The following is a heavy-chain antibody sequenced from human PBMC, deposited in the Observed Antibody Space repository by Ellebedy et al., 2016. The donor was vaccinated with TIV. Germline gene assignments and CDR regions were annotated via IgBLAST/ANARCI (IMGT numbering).Heavy chain of an antibody. D-gene: IGHD6-19*01. V-gene: IGHV1-3*01. J-gene: IGHJ4*02. CDR1: GYTFTTYA. Sequence: ASVKVSCKASGYTFTTYAIHWVRQAPGQRLEWMGWINAGNGNTKYSQKFQGRVTFTRDTSASTAYMELSSLRSEDTSVFYCARDNGPSAGIPPYYYFDYWGQGTLVTVSS. CDR2: INAGNGNT. CDR3: ARDNGPSAGIPPYYYFDY.